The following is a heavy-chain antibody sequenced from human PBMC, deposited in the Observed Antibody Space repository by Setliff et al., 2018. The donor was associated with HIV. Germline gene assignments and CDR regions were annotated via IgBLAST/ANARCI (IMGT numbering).Heavy chain of an antibody. D-gene: IGHD5-12*01. V-gene: IGHV1-69*13. Sequence: SVKVSCKASGGTFSSYAISWVRQAPGQGLEWMGGFIPVFRTANYAQKFQGRVTITADESTSTAYMELSSLKSDDTAVYYCATDGIGGWLRPMPDYWGQGTQVTVSS. CDR2: FIPVFRTA. CDR1: GGTFSSYA. J-gene: IGHJ4*02. CDR3: ATDGIGGWLRPMPDY.